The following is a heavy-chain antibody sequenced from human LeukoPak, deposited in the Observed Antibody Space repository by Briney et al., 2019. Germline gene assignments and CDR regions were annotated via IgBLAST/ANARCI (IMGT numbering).Heavy chain of an antibody. J-gene: IGHJ4*02. D-gene: IGHD3-10*01. CDR1: GGSFSGYY. CDR2: INHSGST. V-gene: IGHV4-34*01. CDR3: ARRGETYYYGSGSFDY. Sequence: SETLSLTCAVYGGSFSGYYWSWIRQPPGKGLEWIGEINHSGSTNYNPSLKSRVTISVDTSKNQFSLKLSSVTAADTAVYYCARRGETYYYGSGSFDYWGQGTLVTVSS.